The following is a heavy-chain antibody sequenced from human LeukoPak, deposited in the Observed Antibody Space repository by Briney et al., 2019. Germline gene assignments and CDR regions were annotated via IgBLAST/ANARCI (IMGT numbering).Heavy chain of an antibody. Sequence: GGSLRLSCAASGFPFSDYGIHWVRQAPGKGLEWVSVISYDGSTKYYADSVKGRFTISRDNSKNTLYLQMNSLRAEDTAVYYCAKEGDLARTPFDYWGQGTLVTVSS. V-gene: IGHV3-30*18. D-gene: IGHD1-26*01. CDR1: GFPFSDYG. CDR2: ISYDGSTK. CDR3: AKEGDLARTPFDY. J-gene: IGHJ4*02.